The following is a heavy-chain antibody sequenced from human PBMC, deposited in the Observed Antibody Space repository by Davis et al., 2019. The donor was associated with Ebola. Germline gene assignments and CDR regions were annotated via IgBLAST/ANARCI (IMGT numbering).Heavy chain of an antibody. J-gene: IGHJ6*04. V-gene: IGHV4-61*01. Sequence: MPSETLSLTCTVSGGSVSRGSYYWSWIRQPPGKGLEWIGYIYYSGSTNYNPSLKSRVTISVDTSKNQFSLKLSSVTAADTAVYYCARDDYSDIYGMDVWGKGTTVTVSS. CDR2: IYYSGST. CDR3: ARDDYSDIYGMDV. CDR1: GGSVSRGSYY. D-gene: IGHD4-11*01.